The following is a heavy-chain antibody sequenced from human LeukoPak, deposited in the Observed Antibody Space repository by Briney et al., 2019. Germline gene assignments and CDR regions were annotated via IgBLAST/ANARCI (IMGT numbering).Heavy chain of an antibody. V-gene: IGHV4-59*12. CDR3: ARDSGTYHTLNS. CDR2: IYYSGST. Sequence: PSETLSLTCTVSGGSISSYYWSWIRQPPGKGLEWIGYIYYSGSTNYNPSLRSRVTISVDTSTNQFSLKLSSVTAADTAIYYCARDSGTYHTLNSWGQGTLVTVSS. J-gene: IGHJ5*02. D-gene: IGHD1-26*01. CDR1: GGSISSYY.